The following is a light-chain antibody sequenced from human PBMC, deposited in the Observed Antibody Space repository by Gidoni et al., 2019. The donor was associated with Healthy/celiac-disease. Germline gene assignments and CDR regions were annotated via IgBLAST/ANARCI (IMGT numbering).Light chain of an antibody. CDR1: SGHSSYA. V-gene: IGLV4-69*01. Sequence: QLVLTQSPSASASLGASVKLTCTLSSGHSSYAIAWHQQQPEKGPRYLMNLNSDGSHTKGGGIPDRFSGSSSGAERYLIISSLQSEDEADYYCQTWGTGIQIFGGGTKLTVL. CDR3: QTWGTGIQI. J-gene: IGLJ2*01. CDR2: LNSDGSH.